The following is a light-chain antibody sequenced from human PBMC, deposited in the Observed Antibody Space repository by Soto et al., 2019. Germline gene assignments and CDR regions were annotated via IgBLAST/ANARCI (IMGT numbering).Light chain of an antibody. J-gene: IGLJ2*01. CDR3: SSYTSTSTLL. Sequence: QSVLTQPASVSGSPGQSITISCTGTSSDVGAYNYVSWYQQHPGKVPKLMIYDVSDRPSGVSNRFSGSKSGKTASLTISGLQPEDEADYYCSSYTSTSTLLFGGGTKLTVL. CDR1: SSDVGAYNY. CDR2: DVS. V-gene: IGLV2-14*03.